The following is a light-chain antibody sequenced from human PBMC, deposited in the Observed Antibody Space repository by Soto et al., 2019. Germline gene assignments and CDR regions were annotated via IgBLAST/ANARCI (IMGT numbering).Light chain of an antibody. CDR2: GAS. Sequence: DIQMTQSPSSVSAAIGDRVTITCRASQDVGTWVAWYQQQPGKPPKLLIYGASGLHTGVPSRFSGSGSGTDFTLTFSDLHPEDFATYFCLQSHSFPLTFGGGTNVDIK. CDR1: QDVGTW. V-gene: IGKV1-12*01. CDR3: LQSHSFPLT. J-gene: IGKJ4*01.